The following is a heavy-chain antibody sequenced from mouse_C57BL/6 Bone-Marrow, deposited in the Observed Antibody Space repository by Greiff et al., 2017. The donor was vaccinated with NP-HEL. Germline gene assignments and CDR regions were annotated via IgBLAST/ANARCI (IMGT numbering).Heavy chain of an antibody. D-gene: IGHD1-1*01. CDR1: GYTFTSYW. V-gene: IGHV1-61*01. CDR2: IYPSDSET. CDR3: ARANPLYYCGSSPAWFAY. J-gene: IGHJ3*01. Sequence: VQLQQPGAELVRPGSSVKLSCKASGYTFTSYWMDWVKQRPGQGLEWIGNIYPSDSETHYNQKFKDKATLTVDKSSSTAYMQLSSLTSEDSAVYYGARANPLYYCGSSPAWFAYWGQGTLVTVSA.